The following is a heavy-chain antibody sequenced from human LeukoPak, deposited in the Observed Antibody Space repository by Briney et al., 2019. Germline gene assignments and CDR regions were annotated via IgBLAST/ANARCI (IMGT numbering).Heavy chain of an antibody. Sequence: PGGSLRLSCAASEFTFTSYAMHWVRQAPGKGLEWVAFIRYDGTSKYYADSVKGRFTISRDDSENTLYLQMSSLRAEDTAVYYCAKPFGDEYLEDWFDPWGQGTLVTVSS. CDR2: IRYDGTSK. D-gene: IGHD3-3*01. CDR1: EFTFTSYA. J-gene: IGHJ5*02. CDR3: AKPFGDEYLEDWFDP. V-gene: IGHV3-30*02.